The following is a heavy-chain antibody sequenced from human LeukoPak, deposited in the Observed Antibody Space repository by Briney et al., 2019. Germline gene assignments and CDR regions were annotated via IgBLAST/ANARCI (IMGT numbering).Heavy chain of an antibody. CDR2: IYYSGST. V-gene: IGHV4-39*01. Sequence: PSETLSLTCTVSGGSISSSSYYWGWIRQPPGKGLEWIGSIYYSGSTYYNPSLKSRVTISVDTSKNQFSLKLSSVTAADTAVYYCARIQASSRSGYPFDYWGQGTLVTVSS. CDR3: ARIQASSRSGYPFDY. J-gene: IGHJ4*02. D-gene: IGHD3-3*01. CDR1: GGSISSSSYY.